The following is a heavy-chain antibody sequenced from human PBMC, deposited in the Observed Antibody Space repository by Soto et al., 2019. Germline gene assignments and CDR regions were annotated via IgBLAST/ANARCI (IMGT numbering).Heavy chain of an antibody. D-gene: IGHD6-13*01. CDR1: GGSFSDYY. Sequence: QVQLQQWGAGLLKPSETLTLTCAVYGGSFSDYYWSWIRQPPGKGLEWIGEINHSGGTNYNPSFKSRVTISVDTSKNQFPLKLSSVTAADTAVYYCARGRRQQLVRSQYNWFDPWGQGTLVTVSS. V-gene: IGHV4-34*01. CDR3: ARGRRQQLVRSQYNWFDP. CDR2: INHSGGT. J-gene: IGHJ5*02.